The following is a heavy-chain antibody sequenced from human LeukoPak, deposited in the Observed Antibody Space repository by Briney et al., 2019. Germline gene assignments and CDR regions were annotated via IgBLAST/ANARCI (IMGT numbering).Heavy chain of an antibody. CDR2: IYYSGST. J-gene: IGHJ4*02. Sequence: SETLSLTCTVSGVSISSYYWSWIRQPPGKGLEWIGYIYYSGSTNYNPSLKSRVTKSVDTSKNQFSLKLSSVTAADTAVYYCASLRHSGYDAGTGYWGQGTLVTVSS. D-gene: IGHD5-12*01. V-gene: IGHV4-59*01. CDR1: GVSISSYY. CDR3: ASLRHSGYDAGTGY.